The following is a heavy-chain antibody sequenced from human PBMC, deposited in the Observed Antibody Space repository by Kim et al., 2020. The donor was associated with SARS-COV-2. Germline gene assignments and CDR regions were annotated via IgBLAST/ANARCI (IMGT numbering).Heavy chain of an antibody. CDR1: GCSISSGSYY. J-gene: IGHJ5*02. CDR2: IYTSGST. CDR3: SRGVVHDP. Sequence: SETLSLTCTVSGCSISSGSYYWSWIRQPAGKGLEWFVRIYTSGSTNYNPSLKSRVNISVDTSKNQFYLMLRSVTDADTAVYYCSRGVVHDPWGQGTLVTVSS. D-gene: IGHD3-3*01. V-gene: IGHV4-61*02.